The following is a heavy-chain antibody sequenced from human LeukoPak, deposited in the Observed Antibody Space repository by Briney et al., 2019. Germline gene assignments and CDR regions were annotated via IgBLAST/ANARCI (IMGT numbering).Heavy chain of an antibody. D-gene: IGHD1-26*01. CDR1: GFTFTNYW. V-gene: IGHV3-21*01. CDR2: ISSSSSYI. J-gene: IGHJ4*02. Sequence: GGSLRLSCAASGFTFTNYWMNWVRQAPGKGLEWVSSISSSSSYIYYADSVKGRFTISRDNAKNSLYLQMNSLRAEDTAVYYCARGSIVGATYLDYWGQGTLVTVSS. CDR3: ARGSIVGATYLDY.